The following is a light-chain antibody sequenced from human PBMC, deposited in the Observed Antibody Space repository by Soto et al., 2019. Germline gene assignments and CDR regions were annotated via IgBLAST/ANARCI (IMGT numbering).Light chain of an antibody. CDR3: QQYDNSIT. V-gene: IGKV3-20*01. CDR1: QSVSSNN. Sequence: EIVLTQSPGTVSLSPGETATLSCRASQSVSSNNLAWYHQKPGQTPRLLIYGASSRATGIPDRFSGSGSGTDFTLTISRLEPEDFAVYYCQQYDNSITFGQGTRLEIE. CDR2: GAS. J-gene: IGKJ5*01.